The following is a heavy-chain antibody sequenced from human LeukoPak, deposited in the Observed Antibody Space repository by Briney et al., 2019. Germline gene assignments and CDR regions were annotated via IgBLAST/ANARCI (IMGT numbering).Heavy chain of an antibody. V-gene: IGHV3-23*01. J-gene: IGHJ4*02. CDR3: AKGGRGNDGDY. Sequence: GGSLRLSCTASGFTFSNYAMSWVRQAPGKGLVWVSAITSSGGDTYYADSVKGRFTFSRDNSKNTLYLQMTSLSVEDTAVYYCAKGGRGNDGDYWGQGTLVTVSS. CDR1: GFTFSNYA. D-gene: IGHD1-1*01. CDR2: ITSSGGDT.